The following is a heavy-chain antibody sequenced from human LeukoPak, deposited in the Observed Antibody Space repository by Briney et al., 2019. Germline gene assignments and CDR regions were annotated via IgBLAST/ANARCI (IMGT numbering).Heavy chain of an antibody. CDR1: GYTFNDNY. D-gene: IGHD6-19*01. V-gene: IGHV1-2*02. Sequence: GASVKVSCKASGYTFNDNYIHWVRQAPGLGVQLLGWINPNNGVTDYARNFQGRVIMTRDTSISTVYMELSGLKSDDTAVYYCARAPNSGPNMWYFDYWGQGTVVTVSS. J-gene: IGHJ4*02. CDR2: INPNNGVT. CDR3: ARAPNSGPNMWYFDY.